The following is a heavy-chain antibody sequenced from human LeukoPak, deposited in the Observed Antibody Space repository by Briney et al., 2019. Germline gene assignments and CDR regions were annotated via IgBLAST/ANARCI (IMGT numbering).Heavy chain of an antibody. CDR1: GYTLTELS. V-gene: IGHV1-24*01. J-gene: IGHJ3*02. CDR3: ARDTSSSQRDAFDI. CDR2: FDPEDGET. D-gene: IGHD6-6*01. Sequence: ASVKVSCKLSGYTLTELSMHWVRQVPGKGLEWMGGFDPEDGETIYAQKFQGRVTMTEDTSTDTAYMELSSLRSEDTAVYYCARDTSSSQRDAFDIWGQGTMVTVSS.